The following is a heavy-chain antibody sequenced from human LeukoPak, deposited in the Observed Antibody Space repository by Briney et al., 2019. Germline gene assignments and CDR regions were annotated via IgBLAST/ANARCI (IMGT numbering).Heavy chain of an antibody. J-gene: IGHJ4*02. CDR2: IYYSGST. CDR1: GFTFSSYA. Sequence: ESLRLSCAGSGFTFSSYAMSWVRQAPGKGLEWIGSIYYSGSTYYNPSLKSRVTISVDTSKNQFSLKLSSVTAADTAVYYCARLYGDFLFDYWGRGTLVTVSS. V-gene: IGHV4-39*01. D-gene: IGHD4-17*01. CDR3: ARLYGDFLFDY.